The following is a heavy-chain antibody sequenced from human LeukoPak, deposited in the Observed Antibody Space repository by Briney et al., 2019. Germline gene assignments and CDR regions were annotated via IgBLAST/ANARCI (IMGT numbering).Heavy chain of an antibody. CDR2: IYISGST. Sequence: SETLSLTCTLSGGSLSSGSYYWSWLRQPAGKGGEWLGRIYISGSTNYNPSLKSRVTISVDTSKNEFYLKLSSVTAADTAVYYCARESYEFELTGAAHFDYWGQGTLVTVSS. D-gene: IGHD6-6*01. J-gene: IGHJ4*02. CDR1: GGSLSSGSYY. CDR3: ARESYEFELTGAAHFDY. V-gene: IGHV4-61*02.